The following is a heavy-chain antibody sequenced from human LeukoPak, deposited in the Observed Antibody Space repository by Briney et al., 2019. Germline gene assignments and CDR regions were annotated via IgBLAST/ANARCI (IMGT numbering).Heavy chain of an antibody. CDR1: GFTFSNYD. J-gene: IGHJ4*02. D-gene: IGHD3-16*01. Sequence: GGSLRLSCAASGFTFSNYDMHWVRQAPGKGLEWMAFISSDGSNEYYGDSVKGRFTIYRDNLILYLQMNRLRTEDTAVYFCARESFGLDYWGQGTLVTVSS. V-gene: IGHV3-30-3*01. CDR3: ARESFGLDY. CDR2: ISSDGSNE.